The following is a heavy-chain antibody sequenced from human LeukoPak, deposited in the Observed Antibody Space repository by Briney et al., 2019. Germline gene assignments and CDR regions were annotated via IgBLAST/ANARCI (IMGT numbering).Heavy chain of an antibody. V-gene: IGHV1-46*01. Sequence: ASVTVSCKASGYTFTSYYMHWVRQAPGQGLEWMGLINPSGGSTSYAQKFQGRVTMTRDTSISTAYMELSRLRSDDTAVYYCARDEGLWFGEYYFDYWGQGTLVTVSS. CDR3: ARDEGLWFGEYYFDY. CDR1: GYTFTSYY. D-gene: IGHD3-10*01. J-gene: IGHJ4*02. CDR2: INPSGGST.